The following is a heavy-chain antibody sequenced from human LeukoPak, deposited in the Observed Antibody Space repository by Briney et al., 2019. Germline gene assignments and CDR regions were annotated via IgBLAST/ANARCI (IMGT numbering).Heavy chain of an antibody. Sequence: GGSLRLSCAASGFTFSSYGMHWVRQAPGKGLEWVAFIRYDGSNKYYADSVKGRFTISRDNSKNTLYLQMNSLRAEDTAVYYCAKDPSFDYHYYYMDVWGKGTTVTVSS. V-gene: IGHV3-30*02. J-gene: IGHJ6*03. D-gene: IGHD2/OR15-2a*01. CDR3: AKDPSFDYHYYYMDV. CDR2: IRYDGSNK. CDR1: GFTFSSYG.